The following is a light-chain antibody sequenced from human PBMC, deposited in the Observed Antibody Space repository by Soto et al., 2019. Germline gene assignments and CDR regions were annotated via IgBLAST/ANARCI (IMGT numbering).Light chain of an antibody. V-gene: IGKV3-15*01. CDR3: QQYNNWWP. Sequence: IVMTQSPATLSVSPEERATLSCRASQSVSSNLAWYQQKPGQAPRLLIYGASTRATGIPARFSGSGSGTEFTLTISSLQSEDFAVYYCQQYNNWWPSGQVTKVAIK. J-gene: IGKJ1*01. CDR1: QSVSSN. CDR2: GAS.